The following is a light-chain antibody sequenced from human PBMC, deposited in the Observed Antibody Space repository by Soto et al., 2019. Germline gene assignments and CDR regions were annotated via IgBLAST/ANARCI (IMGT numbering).Light chain of an antibody. V-gene: IGLV1-44*01. CDR1: ISNIGTYS. CDR2: SDN. J-gene: IGLJ1*01. CDR3: AAWDDSLNGCV. Sequence: QSLLTQPPSASGTPGQRVTISCSGSISNIGTYSVSWYQQFPGTAPRLLIYSDNQRPSGVPDRFSASKYGASASLAISGLQSDDEADFYCAAWDDSLNGCVFGTGTKVTVL.